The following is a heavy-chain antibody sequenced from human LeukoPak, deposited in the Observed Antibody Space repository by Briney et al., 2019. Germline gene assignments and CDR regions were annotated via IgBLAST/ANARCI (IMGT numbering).Heavy chain of an antibody. V-gene: IGHV4-39*01. J-gene: IGHJ4*02. CDR1: GGSISSSRYY. CDR3: AEASEWSINY. CDR2: IYYSGTT. D-gene: IGHD3-3*01. Sequence: PSETLSLTCTVSGGSISSSRYYWGWIRQPPGKGLDWIAIIYYSGTTYYNPSLKSRVTISVDTSKNQFSLRLSSVTAADTAVYYCAEASEWSINYWGQGTLVTVSS.